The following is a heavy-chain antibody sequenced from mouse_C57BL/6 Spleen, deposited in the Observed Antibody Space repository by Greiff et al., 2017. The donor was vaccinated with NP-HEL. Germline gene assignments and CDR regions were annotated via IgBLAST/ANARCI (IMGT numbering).Heavy chain of an antibody. J-gene: IGHJ2*01. CDR3: ARSEFITTVVLPDY. V-gene: IGHV1-4*01. D-gene: IGHD1-1*01. CDR1: GYTFTSYT. Sequence: VQLQQSGAELARPGASVKMSCKASGYTFTSYTMHWVKQRPGQGLEWIGYINPSSGYTKYNQKFKDKATLTADKSSSTAYMQLSSLTSEDSAVYYCARSEFITTVVLPDYWGQGTTLTVSS. CDR2: INPSSGYT.